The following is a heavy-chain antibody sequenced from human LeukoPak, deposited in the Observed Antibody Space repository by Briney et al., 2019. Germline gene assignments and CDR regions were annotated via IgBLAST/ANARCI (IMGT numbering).Heavy chain of an antibody. CDR1: GRTFTSYA. CDR2: IIPIFGTT. Sequence: VASVKVFCKASGRTFTSYAVSWVRQAPGQGLEWMGGIIPIFGTTNYAQTFQDRVTITADDPPRTVYLELSSLRSEDTAVYYCGKVESAYCSGVNCFFTWFDTWGQGTLVTVSS. D-gene: IGHD2-15*01. V-gene: IGHV1-69*01. CDR3: GKVESAYCSGVNCFFTWFDT. J-gene: IGHJ5*02.